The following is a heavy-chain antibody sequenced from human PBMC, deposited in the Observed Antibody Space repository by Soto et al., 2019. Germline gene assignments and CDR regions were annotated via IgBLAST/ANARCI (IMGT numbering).Heavy chain of an antibody. CDR1: GFTFSSYG. CDR3: AKSQWGYDILRGLFDY. V-gene: IGHV3-30*18. J-gene: IGHJ4*02. CDR2: ISYDGSNK. Sequence: GGSLRLSRAASGFTFSSYGMHWVRQAPGKGLEWVAIISYDGSNKYYADSVKGRFTISRDNSKNTLYLQMNSLRAEDTAVYYCAKSQWGYDILRGLFDYWGQGTLVTVSS. D-gene: IGHD3-9*01.